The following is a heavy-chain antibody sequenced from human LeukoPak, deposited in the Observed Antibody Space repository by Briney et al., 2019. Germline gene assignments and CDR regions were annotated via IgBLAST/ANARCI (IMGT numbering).Heavy chain of an antibody. CDR1: GFTLTSSA. J-gene: IGHJ5*02. CDR3: AKSRDSGSTGNNPNYFDP. CDR2: VSGDGVSI. D-gene: IGHD1-1*01. Sequence: GGSLRLSCAASGFTLTSSAMSWVRQSPGKGLEWVSGVSGDGVSIYYADSVRGRFTISRDKSNNTLHLQMNSLRTEDSGVYYCAKSRDSGSTGNNPNYFDPWGQGTLVIVSS. V-gene: IGHV3-23*01.